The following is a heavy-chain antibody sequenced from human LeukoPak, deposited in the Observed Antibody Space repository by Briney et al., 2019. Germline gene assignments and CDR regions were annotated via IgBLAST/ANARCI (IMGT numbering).Heavy chain of an antibody. CDR2: ISYDGSNK. J-gene: IGHJ4*02. CDR3: ARDPPTYYYDSSGYSEGPFDY. V-gene: IGHV3-30*04. CDR1: GFTFSSYA. Sequence: GGSLRLSCAASGFTFSSYAMHWVRQAPGKGLEWVAVISYDGSNKYYEDSVKGRFTISRDNSKNTLYLQMNSLRAEDTAVYYCARDPPTYYYDSSGYSEGPFDYWGQGTLVTVSS. D-gene: IGHD3-22*01.